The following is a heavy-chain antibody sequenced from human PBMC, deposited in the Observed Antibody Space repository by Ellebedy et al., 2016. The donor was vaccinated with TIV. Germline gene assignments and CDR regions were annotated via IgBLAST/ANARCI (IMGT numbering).Heavy chain of an antibody. CDR1: GFTFGTHW. CDR2: IKQDGSEK. CDR3: ARAVPAAIDAFDI. Sequence: GGSLRLXXAASGFTFGTHWMSWVRQAPGKGLEWVANIKQDGSEKYYVDSVKGRFTISRDNAKNSLYLQMNSLRAEDTAVYYCARAVPAAIDAFDIWGQGTMVTVSS. V-gene: IGHV3-7*01. D-gene: IGHD2-2*01. J-gene: IGHJ3*02.